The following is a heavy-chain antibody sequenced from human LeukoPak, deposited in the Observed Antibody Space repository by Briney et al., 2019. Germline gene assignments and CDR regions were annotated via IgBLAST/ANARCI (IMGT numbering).Heavy chain of an antibody. CDR2: IYYSGST. CDR3: ARVGSRNWFDP. J-gene: IGHJ5*02. V-gene: IGHV4-39*01. D-gene: IGHD3-16*01. CDR1: GGSISSSSYY. Sequence: SETLSLTCTVSGGSISSSSYYWGWIRQPPGKGLEWIGSIYYSGSTYYNPSLKSRVTISVDTSKEQFSLRLNSVTATDTAIYYCARVGSRNWFDPWGQGTLVTVSS.